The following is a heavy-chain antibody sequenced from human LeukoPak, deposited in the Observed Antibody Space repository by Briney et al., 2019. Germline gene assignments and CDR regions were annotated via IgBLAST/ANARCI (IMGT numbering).Heavy chain of an antibody. Sequence: ASVKVSCKASGYTFSSYEINWVRQATGQGLEWMGWMNPNSGNTGYAQKFQGRVTMTRNTSISTAYMELSSLKSEDTAVYYCAREVRGSAARSFSPYLHMDVWGRGNTVTVSS. D-gene: IGHD6-6*01. V-gene: IGHV1-8*01. CDR1: GYTFSSYE. CDR3: AREVRGSAARSFSPYLHMDV. CDR2: MNPNSGNT. J-gene: IGHJ6*03.